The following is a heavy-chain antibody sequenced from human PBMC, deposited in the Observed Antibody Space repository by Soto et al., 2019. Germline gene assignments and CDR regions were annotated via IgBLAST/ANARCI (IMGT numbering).Heavy chain of an antibody. CDR1: GYTFTSYA. Sequence: ASVKVSCKASGYTFTSYAMHWVRQAPGQRLEWMGWINAGNGNTKYSQKFQGRVTITRDTSASTAYMELSSLRSEDTAVYYCARVLVSKKGSGYFSGLGYWGKGTLVTVSS. CDR3: ARVLVSKKGSGYFSGLGY. CDR2: INAGNGNT. D-gene: IGHD6-13*01. V-gene: IGHV1-3*01. J-gene: IGHJ4*02.